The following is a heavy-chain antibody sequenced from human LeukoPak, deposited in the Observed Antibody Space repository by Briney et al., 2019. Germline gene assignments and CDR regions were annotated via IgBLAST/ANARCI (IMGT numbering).Heavy chain of an antibody. Sequence: ASVKVSCKASGYTFTGYYMHWVRQAPGQGLEWTGWINPNSGGTNYAQKFQGRVTMTRDTSISTAYMELSRLRSDDTAVYYCARDVSGYYYDSSGYYLGDYWGQGTLVTVSS. V-gene: IGHV1-2*02. CDR3: ARDVSGYYYDSSGYYLGDY. CDR1: GYTFTGYY. D-gene: IGHD3-22*01. J-gene: IGHJ4*02. CDR2: INPNSGGT.